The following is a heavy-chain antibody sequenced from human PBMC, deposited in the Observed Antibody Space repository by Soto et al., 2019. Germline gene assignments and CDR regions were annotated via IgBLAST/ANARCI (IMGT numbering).Heavy chain of an antibody. CDR2: INPTTGAT. CDR1: GYTFTAQD. D-gene: IGHD6-19*01. Sequence: QVQLVQSGAEVKKPGASVKVSCQASGYTFTAQDLHWVRKAPGEGLEWMGWINPTTGATRYAQKFQGRVTMTRDTSMSTAYLEVRSLRPDATAVYYCAKGDSSWVSWFDPWGQGTLVSVSS. CDR3: AKGDSSWVSWFDP. J-gene: IGHJ5*02. V-gene: IGHV1-2*02.